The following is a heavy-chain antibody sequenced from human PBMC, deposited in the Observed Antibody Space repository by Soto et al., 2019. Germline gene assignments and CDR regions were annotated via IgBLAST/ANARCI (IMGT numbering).Heavy chain of an antibody. CDR3: ARAVAVAGRRAYYYGMDV. D-gene: IGHD6-19*01. J-gene: IGHJ6*02. Sequence: QVQLVQSGAEVKKPGASVKVSCKASGYTFTSYYMHWVRQAPGQGLEWMGIINPSGGSTSYAQKFQGRVTMTRDTSTSTVYMGLSSLRSEDTAVYYCARAVAVAGRRAYYYGMDVWGQGTTVTVSS. CDR1: GYTFTSYY. V-gene: IGHV1-46*01. CDR2: INPSGGST.